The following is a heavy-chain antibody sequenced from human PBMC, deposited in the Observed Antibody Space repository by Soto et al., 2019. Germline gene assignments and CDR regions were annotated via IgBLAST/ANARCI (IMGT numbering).Heavy chain of an antibody. Sequence: EVQLLESGGGLVQPGESLRLSCAASGFTFSSYAMSWVRQAPGRGLEWVSVISGSDDSTYYADSVKGRFTISRDNSKNTVCLQMNSLRAEDTAVYYCAKRSSSSTVDYWGEGTLVTVSS. V-gene: IGHV3-23*01. CDR1: GFTFSSYA. D-gene: IGHD6-6*01. J-gene: IGHJ4*02. CDR3: AKRSSSSTVDY. CDR2: ISGSDDST.